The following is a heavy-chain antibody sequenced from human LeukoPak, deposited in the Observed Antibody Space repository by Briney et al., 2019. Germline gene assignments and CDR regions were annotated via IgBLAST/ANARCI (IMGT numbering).Heavy chain of an antibody. D-gene: IGHD5-18*01. J-gene: IGHJ4*02. V-gene: IGHV3-11*01. CDR1: GFTFSDYY. Sequence: PGGSLRLSCAASGFTFSDYYMSWIRQAPGKGLEWISYISYSGSPIYSADSVKGRFTISRDNSNNTLYLQMNSLRAEDTAVYYCAKGAASRGYTYVANWGQGTLVTVSS. CDR2: ISYSGSPI. CDR3: AKGAASRGYTYVAN.